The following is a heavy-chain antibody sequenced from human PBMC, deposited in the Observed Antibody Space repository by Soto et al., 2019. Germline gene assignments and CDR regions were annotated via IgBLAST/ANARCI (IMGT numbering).Heavy chain of an antibody. J-gene: IGHJ5*02. CDR2: IWSGGSNK. D-gene: IGHD4-4*01. CDR3: ARALQYQNWLDP. CDR1: GFTLSNYG. V-gene: IGHV3-33*01. Sequence: QVQLVESGGGVVQPGRSLRLSCAASGFTLSNYGMHWVRQAPGKGLEWVAVIWSGGSNKYYADSVKGRFTISRDNSKNTLYLQTNSLRAEDTAVYYCARALQYQNWLDPWGQGTLVTVSS.